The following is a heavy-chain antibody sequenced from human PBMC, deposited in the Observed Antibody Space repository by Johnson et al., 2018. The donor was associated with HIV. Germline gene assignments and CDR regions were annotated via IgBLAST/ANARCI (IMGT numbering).Heavy chain of an antibody. CDR2: IATAGDT. Sequence: EQLVESGGDLVLPGGSLRLSSVASGFTFGRHDMHWVRQFTGKGLEWVSSIATAGDTYHPGSVKGRLSMSRDSASNSLYLQMNSLRAEDTAVYYCAKVFGELPDAFDIWGQGTMVTVSS. D-gene: IGHD1-26*01. CDR1: GFTFGRHD. V-gene: IGHV3-13*01. CDR3: AKVFGELPDAFDI. J-gene: IGHJ3*02.